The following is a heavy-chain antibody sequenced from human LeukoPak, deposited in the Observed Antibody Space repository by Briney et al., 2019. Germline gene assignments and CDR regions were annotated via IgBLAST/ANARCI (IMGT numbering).Heavy chain of an antibody. Sequence: ASVKVSCKASGGTFSSYAISWVRQAPGQGLEWMGGIIPIFGTANYAQKFQGRVTITTDESTSTAYMELSSLRSEDTAVYYCARGDIGYSSSWYKGWGQGTLVTVSS. CDR3: ARGDIGYSSSWYKG. CDR2: IIPIFGTA. CDR1: GGTFSSYA. J-gene: IGHJ4*02. D-gene: IGHD6-13*01. V-gene: IGHV1-69*05.